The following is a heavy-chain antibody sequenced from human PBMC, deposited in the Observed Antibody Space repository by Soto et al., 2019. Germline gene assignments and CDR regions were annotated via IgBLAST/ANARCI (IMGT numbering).Heavy chain of an antibody. CDR1: GFTFSSYA. Sequence: QVQLVESGGGVVQPGRSLRLSCAASGFTFSSYAMHWVRQAPGKGQEWVAVISYDGSNKYYADSVKGRFTISRDNSKNTGYMQMTSLRDEDTGVYYCAREGRGIAAAGMWLGEDFDYWGQGTLVTVSS. V-gene: IGHV3-30-3*01. CDR2: ISYDGSNK. D-gene: IGHD6-13*01. CDR3: AREGRGIAAAGMWLGEDFDY. J-gene: IGHJ4*02.